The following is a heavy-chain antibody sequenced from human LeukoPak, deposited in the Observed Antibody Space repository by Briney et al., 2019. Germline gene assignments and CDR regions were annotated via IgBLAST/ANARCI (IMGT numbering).Heavy chain of an antibody. D-gene: IGHD3-10*01. Sequence: PSETLSLTCTVSGGSISSYYWSWIRQPAGKGLEWIGRIYTSGSTNYNPSLKSRVTMSVDTSKNQFSLKLSSVTAADTAVYYCARRAATLMVRGVISAFDVWGQGTMVTVSS. CDR3: ARRAATLMVRGVISAFDV. V-gene: IGHV4-4*07. CDR1: GGSISSYY. J-gene: IGHJ3*01. CDR2: IYTSGST.